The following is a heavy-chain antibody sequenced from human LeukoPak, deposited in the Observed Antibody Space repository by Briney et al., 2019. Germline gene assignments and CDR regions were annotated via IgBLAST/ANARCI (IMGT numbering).Heavy chain of an antibody. V-gene: IGHV3-23*01. Sequence: GGSLRLSCASSGLTFSRYVMGWVRQAPGKGLEWVSTLSASGGSTFYAASVKGRFTVSRDNSKNTLFLQMNTLRAGDTAVYYCATLYGDYNWYFDLWGRGTLVTVSS. CDR3: ATLYGDYNWYFDL. J-gene: IGHJ2*01. CDR1: GLTFSRYV. CDR2: LSASGGST. D-gene: IGHD4-17*01.